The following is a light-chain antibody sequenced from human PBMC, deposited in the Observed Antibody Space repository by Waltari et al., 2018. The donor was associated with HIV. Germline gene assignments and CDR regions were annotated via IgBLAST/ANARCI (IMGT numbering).Light chain of an antibody. CDR3: STWDNSLSHWV. V-gene: IGLV1-47*01. CDR1: ISNLGGNF. Sequence: QSVATPPPPASGTPGQNISISCSGDISNLGGNFVSWYQQRPGTAPRLLIYRNDQRPSGVPDRFSGSKSATSASLAISGLRSEDEADYHCSTWDNSLSHWVFGGGTKVTVL. CDR2: RND. J-gene: IGLJ3*02.